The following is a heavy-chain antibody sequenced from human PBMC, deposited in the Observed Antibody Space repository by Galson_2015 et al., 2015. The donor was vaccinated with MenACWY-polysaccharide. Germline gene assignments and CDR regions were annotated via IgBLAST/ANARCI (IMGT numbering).Heavy chain of an antibody. Sequence: SVKVSCKASGYTFTSYGISWVRQAPGQGLEWMGWISPFNGKTSYAQKLQGRVTVTTDTSTSTAYMELRSLRSDDTAMYYCVRDPQGSSFDHWGQGTLVPVSS. V-gene: IGHV1-18*01. CDR1: GYTFTSYG. CDR3: VRDPQGSSFDH. CDR2: ISPFNGKT. D-gene: IGHD6-13*01. J-gene: IGHJ4*02.